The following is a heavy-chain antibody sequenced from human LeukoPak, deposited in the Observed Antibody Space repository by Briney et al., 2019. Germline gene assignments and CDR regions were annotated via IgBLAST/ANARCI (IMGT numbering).Heavy chain of an antibody. CDR2: ISTTGGTI. CDR3: ARDSYLRIHI. J-gene: IGHJ3*02. V-gene: IGHV3-48*03. CDR1: GFTFTNYE. D-gene: IGHD5-18*01. Sequence: GGSLRLSCVGSGFTFTNYEMTWVRQAPGKGLEWLSFISTTGGTIYYADSVKGRFTISRDNARDSLYLQMNGLRAEDTAVYFCARDSYLRIHIWGQGTMVTVSS.